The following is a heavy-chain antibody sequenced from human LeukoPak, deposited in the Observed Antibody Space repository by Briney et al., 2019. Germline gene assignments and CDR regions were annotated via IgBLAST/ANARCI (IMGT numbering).Heavy chain of an antibody. D-gene: IGHD3-3*01. CDR3: ARGGTRITIVGVVINDFDY. CDR2: IYHSGNT. CDR1: GGSISSYY. J-gene: IGHJ4*02. Sequence: SETLSLTCTVSGGSISSYYWSWIRQPPGKGLEWIGYIYHSGNTYYNPSLKSRLTISVDTPRNQFSLKLRSVTAADTAVYYCARGGTRITIVGVVINDFDYWGQGTLVTVSS. V-gene: IGHV4-30-4*08.